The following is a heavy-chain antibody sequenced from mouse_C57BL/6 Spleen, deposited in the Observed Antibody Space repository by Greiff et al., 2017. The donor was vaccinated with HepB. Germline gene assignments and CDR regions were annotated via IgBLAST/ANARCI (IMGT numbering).Heavy chain of an antibody. CDR1: GFSLTSYG. D-gene: IGHD1-1*01. CDR2: IWSGGST. J-gene: IGHJ1*03. V-gene: IGHV2-2*01. CDR3: AKQYGSSFWYFDV. Sequence: QVQLKESGPGLVQPSQSLSITCTVSGFSLTSYGVHWVRQSPGKGLEWLGVIWSGGSTDYNAAFISRLSISKDNSKSQVFFKMNSLQADDTAIYYCAKQYGSSFWYFDVWGTGTTVTVSS.